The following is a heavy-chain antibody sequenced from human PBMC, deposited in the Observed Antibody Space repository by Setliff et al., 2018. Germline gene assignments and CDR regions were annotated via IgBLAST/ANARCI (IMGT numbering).Heavy chain of an antibody. CDR3: AKSPHDFWSGRVFFDY. CDR1: GFSFSSYA. CDR2: IIGSGIST. Sequence: GGSLRLSCAASGFSFSSYAMSWVRQAPGKGLEWVSSIIGSGISTYYADSVQGRFTISRDNHKNTLHLQMNSLRVEDTAIYYCAKSPHDFWSGRVFFDYWGQGILVTVSS. J-gene: IGHJ4*01. D-gene: IGHD3-3*01. V-gene: IGHV3-23*01.